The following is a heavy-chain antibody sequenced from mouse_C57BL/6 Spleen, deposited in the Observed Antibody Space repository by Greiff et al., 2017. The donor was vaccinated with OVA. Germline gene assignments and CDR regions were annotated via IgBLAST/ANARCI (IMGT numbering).Heavy chain of an antibody. J-gene: IGHJ4*01. CDR2: IYPSDSET. CDR3: ARYGRSSLYAMDY. CDR1: GYTFTSYW. Sequence: QVQLQQPGAELVRPGSSVKLSCKASGYTFTSYWMDWVKQRPGQGLEWIGNIYPSDSETHYNQKFKDKATLTVDKSSSTAYMQLSSLTSEDSAVYYCARYGRSSLYAMDYWGQGTSVTVSS. D-gene: IGHD1-1*01. V-gene: IGHV1-61*01.